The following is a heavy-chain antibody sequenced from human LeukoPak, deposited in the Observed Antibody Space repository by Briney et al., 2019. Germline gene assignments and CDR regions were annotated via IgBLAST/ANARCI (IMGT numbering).Heavy chain of an antibody. CDR2: IRYDGSNK. D-gene: IGHD6-19*01. CDR1: GFTFSSYG. CDR3: ARDQAQWLVLDP. Sequence: GGSLRLSCAASGFTFSSYGMHWVRQAPGKGLEWVAFIRYDGSNKYYADSVKGRFTISRDNSKNTLYLQMNSLRAEDTAVYYCARDQAQWLVLDPWGQGTLVTVSS. V-gene: IGHV3-30*02. J-gene: IGHJ5*02.